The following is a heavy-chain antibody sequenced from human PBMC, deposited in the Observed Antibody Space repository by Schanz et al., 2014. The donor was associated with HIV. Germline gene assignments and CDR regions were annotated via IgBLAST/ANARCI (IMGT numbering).Heavy chain of an antibody. J-gene: IGHJ6*02. CDR1: DFAFNHYV. CDR3: AKMEMAIVRWYYGMDV. V-gene: IGHV3-23*04. CDR2: ISGGGGST. Sequence: EVHLVESGGGMVQPGGSLRLSCVASDFAFNHYVMSWVRQAPGKGLEWVSAISGGGGSTYYADSVKGRFTISRDNSKNTLYLEMNSLRAEDTAVYYCAKMEMAIVRWYYGMDVWGQGTTVTVSS. D-gene: IGHD3-16*02.